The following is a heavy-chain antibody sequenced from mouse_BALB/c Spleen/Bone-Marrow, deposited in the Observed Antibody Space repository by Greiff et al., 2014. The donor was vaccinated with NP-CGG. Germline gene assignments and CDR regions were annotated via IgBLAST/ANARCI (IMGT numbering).Heavy chain of an antibody. D-gene: IGHD1-1*01. V-gene: IGHV2-3*01. CDR2: IWGDGSI. Sequence: VKLVESGPGLVAPAQSLSTTCTVSGFSLTSYGVSWVRQPPGKGLEWLGVIWGDGSINYNSALISRLSIIKDNSKSQVFLKLNSVQTDDTATYYCAKVNRYGYAMDYWGQGTSVTVSS. CDR1: GFSLTSYG. J-gene: IGHJ4*01. CDR3: AKVNRYGYAMDY.